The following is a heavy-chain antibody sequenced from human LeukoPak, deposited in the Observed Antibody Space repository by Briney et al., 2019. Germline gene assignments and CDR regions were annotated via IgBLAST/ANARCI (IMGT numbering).Heavy chain of an antibody. V-gene: IGHV3-23*01. J-gene: IGHJ4*02. CDR1: GFTFSNYA. CDR3: ARETWGGLDY. D-gene: IGHD3-16*01. CDR2: ISGSGGST. Sequence: GGSLRLSCAASGFTFSNYAMSWVRQAPGKGLEWVSVISGSGGSTYYADSVKGRFTISRDNAKNTLYLQLNTLRAEDTAVYYCARETWGGLDYWGQGTLVSVSS.